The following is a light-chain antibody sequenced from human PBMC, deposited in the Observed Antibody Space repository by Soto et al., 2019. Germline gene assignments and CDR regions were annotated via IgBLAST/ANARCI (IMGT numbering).Light chain of an antibody. CDR1: QTISTF. Sequence: DIQMTQSPSSLSASVGDRGTIPCRASQTISTFLHWFQHKPGKAPNLLIYDASSLQSGVPSRFSGSGSGNDFTLTISSLQPEDFGTYYCQQTYSTFVSFGGGTKVDIK. CDR2: DAS. J-gene: IGKJ4*01. V-gene: IGKV1-39*01. CDR3: QQTYSTFVS.